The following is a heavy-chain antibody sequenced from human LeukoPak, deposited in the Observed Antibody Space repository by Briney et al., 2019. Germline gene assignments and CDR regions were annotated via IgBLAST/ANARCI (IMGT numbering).Heavy chain of an antibody. V-gene: IGHV4-34*01. J-gene: IGHJ4*02. Sequence: PSETLSLTCAVYGGSFSGYYRSWIRQPPGKGLEWIGEINHSGSTNYNPSLKSRVTISVDTSKNQFSLKLSSVTAADTAVYYCARGQGAADYWGQGTLVTVSS. CDR1: GGSFSGYY. CDR2: INHSGST. D-gene: IGHD6-13*01. CDR3: ARGQGAADY.